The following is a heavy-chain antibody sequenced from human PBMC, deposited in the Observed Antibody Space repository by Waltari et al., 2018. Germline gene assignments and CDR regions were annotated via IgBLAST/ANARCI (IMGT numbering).Heavy chain of an antibody. CDR3: ARDNGAAGAGMEFNYYYYGMDV. V-gene: IGHV1-69*01. CDR1: GGSFSSYE. Sequence: QVQLVQSGAEVKKPGSSVKVSCKASGGSFSSYEISWVRQAPGQGLEWMGGIIPILDTVKYAQKCQGRVTITADESTSTAYMELSSLRSEDTAVYYCARDNGAAGAGMEFNYYYYGMDVWGQGTTVTVSS. J-gene: IGHJ6*02. D-gene: IGHD6-19*01. CDR2: IIPILDTV.